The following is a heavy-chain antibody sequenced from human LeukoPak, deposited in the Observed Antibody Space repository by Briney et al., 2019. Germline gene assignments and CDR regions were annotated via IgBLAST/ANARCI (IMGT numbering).Heavy chain of an antibody. J-gene: IGHJ4*02. V-gene: IGHV5-51*01. CDR2: IYPGDSDT. CDR1: GYSFTSYW. D-gene: IGHD3-10*01. Sequence: GESLKISCKGSGYSFTSYWIGWVRQMTGKGLEWMGIIYPGDSDTRYSPSFQGQVTISADKSISTAYLQWSSLKASDTAMYYCARHVSPPYYGSGSPFDYWGQGTLVTVSS. CDR3: ARHVSPPYYGSGSPFDY.